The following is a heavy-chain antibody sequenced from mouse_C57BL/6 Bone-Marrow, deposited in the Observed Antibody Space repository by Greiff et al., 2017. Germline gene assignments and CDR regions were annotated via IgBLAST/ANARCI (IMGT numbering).Heavy chain of an antibody. CDR1: GYTFTSYW. D-gene: IGHD1-1*01. V-gene: IGHV1-5*01. Sequence: VQLQQSGTVLARPGASVKMSCKTSGYTFTSYWMHWVKQRPGQGLAWIGALYPGNSDTSYNQKFKGKAKLTAVTSASTAYMELSSLTNADSAVYYCTRRGFTTVVAFDYWGQGTTLTVSS. CDR2: LYPGNSDT. J-gene: IGHJ2*01. CDR3: TRRGFTTVVAFDY.